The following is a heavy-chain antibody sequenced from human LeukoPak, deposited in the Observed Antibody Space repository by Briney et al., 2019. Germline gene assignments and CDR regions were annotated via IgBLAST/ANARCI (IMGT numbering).Heavy chain of an antibody. CDR3: AKDNQQLVGPYYYYYYMDV. Sequence: GGSLRLSCEASGFTFSTFAMIWVRQPPGKGLEWVSSIFPSGGEIHYADSVRGRFTISRDNSKNTLYLQMNSLRAEDTAVYYCAKDNQQLVGPYYYYYYMDVWGKGTTVTTSS. J-gene: IGHJ6*03. D-gene: IGHD6-13*01. V-gene: IGHV3-23*01. CDR1: GFTFSTFA. CDR2: IFPSGGEI.